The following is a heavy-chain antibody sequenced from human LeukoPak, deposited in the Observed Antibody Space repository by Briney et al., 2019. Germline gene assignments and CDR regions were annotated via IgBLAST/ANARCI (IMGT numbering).Heavy chain of an antibody. J-gene: IGHJ4*02. CDR2: IYHSGST. V-gene: IGHV4-38-2*02. CDR3: ARDREGITMTADY. Sequence: SETLSLTCTVSGYSISSGYYWGWIRQPPGKGLEWIGSIYHSGSTYYNPSLKSRATISVDTSKNQFSLKLSSVTAADTAVYYCARDREGITMTADYWGQGTLVTVSS. D-gene: IGHD3-22*01. CDR1: GYSISSGYY.